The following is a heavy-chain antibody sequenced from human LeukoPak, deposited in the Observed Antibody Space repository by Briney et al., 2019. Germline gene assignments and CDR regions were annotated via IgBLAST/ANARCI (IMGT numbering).Heavy chain of an antibody. V-gene: IGHV4-34*01. J-gene: IGHJ4*02. Sequence: PSETLSLTCAVYGGSFSGYYWSWIRQPPGKGLEWIGKINHSGSTNYNPSLKSRVTISVDTSKNQFSLKLSSVTAADTAVYYRARAGIAAAGDYWGQGTLVTVSS. CDR2: INHSGST. D-gene: IGHD6-13*01. CDR1: GGSFSGYY. CDR3: ARAGIAAAGDY.